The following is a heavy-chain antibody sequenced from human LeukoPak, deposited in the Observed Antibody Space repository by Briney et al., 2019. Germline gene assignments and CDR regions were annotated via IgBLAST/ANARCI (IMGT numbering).Heavy chain of an antibody. Sequence: GGSLRLSCAASGFTFSDYYMSWIRQAPGKGLEWVSYISSSGSTIYYADSVKGRFTISRGNAKNSLYLQMNSLRAEDTAVYYCARDEDGYKSVAFDIWGQGTMVTVSS. J-gene: IGHJ3*02. CDR1: GFTFSDYY. V-gene: IGHV3-11*01. D-gene: IGHD5-24*01. CDR3: ARDEDGYKSVAFDI. CDR2: ISSSGSTI.